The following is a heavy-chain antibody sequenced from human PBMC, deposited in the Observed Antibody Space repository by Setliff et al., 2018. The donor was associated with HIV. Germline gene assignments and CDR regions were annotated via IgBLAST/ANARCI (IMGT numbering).Heavy chain of an antibody. CDR2: ISVKNGNT. CDR1: GYTFISYG. CDR3: ARGEWVIRGDFDH. D-gene: IGHD3-10*01. V-gene: IGHV1-18*01. J-gene: IGHJ4*02. Sequence: ASVKVSCKASGYTFISYGVSWVRQAPGQGLEWMGWISVKNGNTNYAQKFQGRVTMTRDTATTTAYMELSSLTSEDTAVYYCARGEWVIRGDFDHWGQGTLVTVSS.